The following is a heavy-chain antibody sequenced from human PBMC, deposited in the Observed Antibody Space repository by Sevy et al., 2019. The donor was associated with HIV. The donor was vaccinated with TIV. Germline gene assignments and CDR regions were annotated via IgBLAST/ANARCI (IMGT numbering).Heavy chain of an antibody. CDR2: ISSSSSYI. CDR1: GFTFSSYS. Sequence: GGSLRLSCAASGFTFSSYSMNWVRQAPGKGLEWVSSISSSSSYIYYADSVKGRFTISRDNAKNSLYLQMNSLRAEDTAVYYCARVAEMATIRSAFDIWGQWTMVTVSS. D-gene: IGHD5-12*01. V-gene: IGHV3-21*01. J-gene: IGHJ3*02. CDR3: ARVAEMATIRSAFDI.